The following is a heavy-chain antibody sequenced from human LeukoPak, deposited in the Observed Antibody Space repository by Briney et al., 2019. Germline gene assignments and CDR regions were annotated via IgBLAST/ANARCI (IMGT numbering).Heavy chain of an antibody. D-gene: IGHD6-19*01. Sequence: NASETLSLTCAVYGGSFSGYYWSWIRQPPGKGLEWIGEINHSGSTNYNPSLKSRVTISVDTSKNQFSLKLSSVTAADTAVYYCARVDSSGYNFDYWGQGTLVTVSS. V-gene: IGHV4-34*01. CDR2: INHSGST. CDR3: ARVDSSGYNFDY. J-gene: IGHJ4*02. CDR1: GGSFSGYY.